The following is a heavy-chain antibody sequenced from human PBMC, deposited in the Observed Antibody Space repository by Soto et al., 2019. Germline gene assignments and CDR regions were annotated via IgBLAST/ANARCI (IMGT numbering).Heavy chain of an antibody. D-gene: IGHD3-16*01. Sequence: EVQLLESGGDVVRPGGSLRLSCAASGFTFSSYAMGWVRQAPGKGLEWVAGVSRAGTYTFYADSVRGRFSISRENSRDTVDLYLNALRGDDTAVYFCVKYTVTEDLGESWGQGTLVSVSS. CDR2: VSRAGTYT. CDR1: GFTFSSYA. V-gene: IGHV3-23*01. J-gene: IGHJ5*02. CDR3: VKYTVTEDLGES.